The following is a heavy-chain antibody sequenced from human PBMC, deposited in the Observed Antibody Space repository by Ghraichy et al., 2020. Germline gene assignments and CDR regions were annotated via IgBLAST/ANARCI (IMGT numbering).Heavy chain of an antibody. J-gene: IGHJ5*02. V-gene: IGHV1-18*01. Sequence: ASLKVSCKASGYTFPKYGISWVRQAPGQGLEWVGWINTYDGHANYAQKFQDRVAITTDTSASTAYMELRSLRSDDTAVYYCARDWDYSWFDPWGQGTLVTVSS. D-gene: IGHD1-7*01. CDR1: GYTFPKYG. CDR3: ARDWDYSWFDP. CDR2: INTYDGHA.